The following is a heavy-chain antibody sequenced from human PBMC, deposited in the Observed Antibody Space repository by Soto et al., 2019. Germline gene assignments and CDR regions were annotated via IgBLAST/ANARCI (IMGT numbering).Heavy chain of an antibody. V-gene: IGHV1-46*01. D-gene: IGHD3-9*01. Sequence: QVHLVQSGADVKKPGASVRVSCKTSGYTFTNYYMHWVRQAPGQGPEWMGIINPNVGSTTYAQRFQGRCSITRDTSTSTVYMELSRLRPEDTAVYYWVRDYDILTAYQYYFDYWGQGTLVTVSS. CDR1: GYTFTNYY. CDR3: VRDYDILTAYQYYFDY. J-gene: IGHJ4*02. CDR2: INPNVGST.